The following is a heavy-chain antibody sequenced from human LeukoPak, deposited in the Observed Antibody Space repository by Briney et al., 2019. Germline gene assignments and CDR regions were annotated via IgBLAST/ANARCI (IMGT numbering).Heavy chain of an antibody. CDR3: AKDIRVYGDYTFPSYGMDV. CDR2: ISGSGGST. CDR1: GFTFSSYA. V-gene: IGHV3-23*01. D-gene: IGHD4-17*01. J-gene: IGHJ6*02. Sequence: GGSLRLSCAASGFTFSSYAMSWVRQAPGKGLEWVSAISGSGGSTYYADSVKGRFTISRDNSKNTLYLQMNSLRAEDTAVYYCAKDIRVYGDYTFPSYGMDVWGQGTTVTVSS.